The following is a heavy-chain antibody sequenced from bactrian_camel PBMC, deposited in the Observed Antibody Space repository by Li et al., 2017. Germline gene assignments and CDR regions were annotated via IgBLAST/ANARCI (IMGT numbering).Heavy chain of an antibody. D-gene: IGHD2*01. Sequence: HVQLVESGGGLVQAGGSLRLSCTASGFSIEEYVSGWFRQAPGKEREGLACIRWRGGTKYYADSVKGRFTISRDNGKSTLYLQMNSLKTEDTAVYRCAACALGRYSSFIYWGQGTQVTVS. V-gene: IGHV3S63*01. CDR2: IRWRGGTK. CDR3: AACALGRYSSFIY. J-gene: IGHJ4*01. CDR1: GFSIEEYV.